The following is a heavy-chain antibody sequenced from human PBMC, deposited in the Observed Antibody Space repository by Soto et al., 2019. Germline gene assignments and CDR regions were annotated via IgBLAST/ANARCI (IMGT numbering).Heavy chain of an antibody. CDR2: IYYSGST. CDR3: ARDKPSGIAARGDAFDI. V-gene: IGHV4-59*01. CDR1: GGSISSYY. Sequence: SETLSLTCTVSGGSISSYYWSWIRQPPGKGLEWIGYIYYSGSTNYNPSLKSRVTISVDTSKNQFSLKLSSVTAADTAVYYGARDKPSGIAARGDAFDIWGQGTMVTVSS. J-gene: IGHJ3*02. D-gene: IGHD6-6*01.